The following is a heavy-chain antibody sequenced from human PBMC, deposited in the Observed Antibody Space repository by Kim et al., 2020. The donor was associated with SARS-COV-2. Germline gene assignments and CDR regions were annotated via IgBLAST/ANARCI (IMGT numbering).Heavy chain of an antibody. Sequence: APKFQGRVTITADKSTSTAYMELSSLRSEDTAVYYCAREAVTTVTQGFDYWGQGTLVTVSS. D-gene: IGHD4-17*01. V-gene: IGHV1-69*04. J-gene: IGHJ4*02. CDR3: AREAVTTVTQGFDY.